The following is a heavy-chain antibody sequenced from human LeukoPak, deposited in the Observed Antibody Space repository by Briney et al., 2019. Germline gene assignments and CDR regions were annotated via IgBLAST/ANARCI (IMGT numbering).Heavy chain of an antibody. J-gene: IGHJ3*01. V-gene: IGHV3-74*01. CDR2: INADGSTA. CDR1: GFTFGNAW. Sequence: GGSLRLSCAASGFTFGNAWVHWVRQAPGKGLVWVSLINADGSTATYADSVKGRFTISRDNAKNTLSLQMNSLTIEDTAVYYCLVFVEPPHSDGFVVSGQGTMITVSS. D-gene: IGHD1-14*01. CDR3: LVFVEPPHSDGFVV.